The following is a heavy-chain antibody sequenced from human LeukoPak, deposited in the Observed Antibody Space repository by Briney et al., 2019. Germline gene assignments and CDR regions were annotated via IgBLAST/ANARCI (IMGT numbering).Heavy chain of an antibody. J-gene: IGHJ6*02. CDR1: GFTVSSNY. CDR3: ARDTYDILTGYLYYYGMDV. Sequence: GGSLRLSCAASGFTVSSNYMSWVRQAPGKGLEWVSVIYSGGSTYYADSVKGRFTISRDNSKNTLYLQMNSLRAEDTAVYYCARDTYDILTGYLYYYGMDVWAKGPRSPSP. CDR2: IYSGGST. V-gene: IGHV3-66*01. D-gene: IGHD3-9*01.